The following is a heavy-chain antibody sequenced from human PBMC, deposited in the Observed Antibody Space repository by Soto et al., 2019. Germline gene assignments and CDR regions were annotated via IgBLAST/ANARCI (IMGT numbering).Heavy chain of an antibody. CDR3: ATDVGSGWFDH. D-gene: IGHD6-19*01. CDR2: IKGDGGVQ. J-gene: IGHJ5*02. V-gene: IGHV3-7*05. Sequence: PGEALRLSFAASGFTFSSSWMSWVRQAPGKGLEWVANIKGDGGVQYYAGSVKGRFTISRDNGRNLLFLQMDSLRAEDTAVYYCATDVGSGWFDHWGQGTLVTVSS. CDR1: GFTFSSSW.